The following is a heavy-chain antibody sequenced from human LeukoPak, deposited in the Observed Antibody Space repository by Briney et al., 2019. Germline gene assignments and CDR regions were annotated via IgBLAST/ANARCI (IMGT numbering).Heavy chain of an antibody. J-gene: IGHJ4*02. CDR2: IYYSGST. D-gene: IGHD5-12*01. CDR3: ARGSGYDLDLDY. V-gene: IGHV4-31*03. CDR1: GGSISSGGYY. Sequence: SETLSLTCTVSGGSISSGGYYWSWLRQHPGKGLEWIGYIYYSGSTYYNPSLKSRVTISVDTSKNQFSLKLSSVTAADTAVYYCARGSGYDLDLDYWGQGTLVTVSS.